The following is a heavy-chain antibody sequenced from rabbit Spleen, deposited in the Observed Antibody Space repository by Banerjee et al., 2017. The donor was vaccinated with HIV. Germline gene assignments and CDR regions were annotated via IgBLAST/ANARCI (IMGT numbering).Heavy chain of an antibody. CDR1: GFSFSRDYV. D-gene: IGHD7-1*01. J-gene: IGHJ6*01. CDR3: ARDTGTSFSSYGMDL. CDR2: ITTGSSGST. Sequence: QEQLVESGGGLFQPGGSLALTCQASGFSFSRDYVMCWVRQAPGKGPEWIGCITTGSSGSTWYASWAKGRFTISKTSSTTVTLQMTSLTAADTATYFCARDTGTSFSSYGMDLWGPGTLVTVS. V-gene: IGHV1S45*01.